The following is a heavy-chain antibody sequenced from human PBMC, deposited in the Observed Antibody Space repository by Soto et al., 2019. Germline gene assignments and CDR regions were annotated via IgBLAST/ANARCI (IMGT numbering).Heavy chain of an antibody. CDR3: VSSCYSSCYYYYMDV. V-gene: IGHV1-69*02. J-gene: IGHJ6*03. D-gene: IGHD2-15*01. CDR2: IIPILGIA. CDR1: GGTFSSYT. Sequence: QVQLVQSGAEVKKPGSSVKVSCKASGGTFSSYTISWVRQAPGQGLEWMGRIIPILGIANYAQKFQGRVTITADKSTSTAYMELSSLRSEDTAVYYCVSSCYSSCYYYYMDVWGKGTTVTVSS.